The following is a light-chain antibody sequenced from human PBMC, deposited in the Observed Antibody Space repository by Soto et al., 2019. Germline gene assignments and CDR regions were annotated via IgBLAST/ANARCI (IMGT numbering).Light chain of an antibody. J-gene: IGLJ2*01. CDR2: DVS. V-gene: IGLV2-14*03. Sequence: QSVLTQPASVSGSPGQSITISCTGSNSDIGGHSYVSWYQQHPGKAPKLMIYDVSNRPSGVSYRFSGSKSGNTASLTISGLQAEDEADYYCTSYTSRSTLGVFGGGTKLTVL. CDR1: NSDIGGHSY. CDR3: TSYTSRSTLGV.